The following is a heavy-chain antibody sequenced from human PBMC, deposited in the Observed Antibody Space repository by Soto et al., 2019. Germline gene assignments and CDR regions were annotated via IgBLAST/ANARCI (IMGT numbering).Heavy chain of an antibody. D-gene: IGHD1-26*01. CDR3: AREYLGILPNMDV. CDR1: GGTFSSYT. V-gene: IGHV1-69*04. Sequence: VKVSCKASGGTFSSYTISWVRQAPGQGLEWMGRIIPILGIANYAQKFQGRVTITADKSTSTAYMELSSLRSEDTAVYYCAREYLGILPNMDVWGKGTTVTVS. J-gene: IGHJ6*03. CDR2: IIPILGIA.